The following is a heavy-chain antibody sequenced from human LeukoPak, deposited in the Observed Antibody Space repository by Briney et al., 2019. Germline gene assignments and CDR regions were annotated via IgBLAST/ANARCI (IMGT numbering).Heavy chain of an antibody. J-gene: IGHJ6*04. CDR3: ARENRDV. D-gene: IGHD1-14*01. CDR1: GFTFSSYA. V-gene: IGHV3-30*04. CDR2: ISYDGSNK. Sequence: GGSLRLSCAASGFTFSSYAMHWVRQATGKGLEWVAVISYDGSNKYYADSVKGRFTISRDNSKNTLYLQMNSLRAEDTAVYYCARENRDVWGKGTTVTVSS.